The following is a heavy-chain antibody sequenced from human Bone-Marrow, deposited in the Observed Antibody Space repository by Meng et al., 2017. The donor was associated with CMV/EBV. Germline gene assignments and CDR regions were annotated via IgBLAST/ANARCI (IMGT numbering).Heavy chain of an antibody. J-gene: IGHJ6*02. CDR3: ARSLDFTYYYYGMDV. V-gene: IGHV3-48*03. D-gene: IGHD1-1*01. Sequence: GESLKISCAASGFTFSSYEMNWVRQAPGKGLEWVSYISSSGSTIYYAGSVKGRFTISRDNAKNSLYLQMNSLRAEDTAVYYCARSLDFTYYYYGMDVWGQGTTVTVSS. CDR2: ISSSGSTI. CDR1: GFTFSSYE.